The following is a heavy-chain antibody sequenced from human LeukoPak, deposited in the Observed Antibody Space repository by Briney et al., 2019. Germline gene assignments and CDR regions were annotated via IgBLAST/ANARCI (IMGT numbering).Heavy chain of an antibody. CDR1: GYSFTSYW. Sequence: GESLKISCKGSGYSFTSYWIGWVRQMPGKGLEWMGIIYPGDSDTRYSPSFQGRVTISADKSISTAYLQWSSLKASDTAMYYCARRISVTGREFDSWGQGTLVIVSS. V-gene: IGHV5-51*01. J-gene: IGHJ4*02. CDR3: ARRISVTGREFDS. D-gene: IGHD6-19*01. CDR2: IYPGDSDT.